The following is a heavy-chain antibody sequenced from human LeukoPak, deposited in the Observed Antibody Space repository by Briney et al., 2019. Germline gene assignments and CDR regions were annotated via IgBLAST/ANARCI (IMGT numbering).Heavy chain of an antibody. V-gene: IGHV1-69*05. D-gene: IGHD3-22*01. J-gene: IGHJ4*02. CDR1: GGTFSSYA. CDR3: AREEYYYDSSGYYVGVDY. CDR2: IIPIFGTA. Sequence: SVKVSCKASGGTFSSYAISWVRQAPGQGLEWMGRIIPIFGTANYAQKFQGRVTITTDESTSTAYMELSSPRSEDTAVYYCAREEYYYDSSGYYVGVDYWGQGTLVTVSS.